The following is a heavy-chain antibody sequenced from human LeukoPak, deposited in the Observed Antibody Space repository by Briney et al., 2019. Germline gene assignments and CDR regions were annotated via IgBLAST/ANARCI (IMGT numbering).Heavy chain of an antibody. V-gene: IGHV3-11*01. CDR2: ISSSGSTI. D-gene: IGHD6-6*01. J-gene: IGHJ5*02. CDR3: AKARGYSSSSENNWFDP. Sequence: GGSLRLSCAASGFTFSDYYMSWIRQAPGKGLEWVSYISSSGSTIYYADSVKGRFTISRDNSKSTLYLQMNSLRAEDTALYYCAKARGYSSSSENNWFDPWGQGTLVTVSS. CDR1: GFTFSDYY.